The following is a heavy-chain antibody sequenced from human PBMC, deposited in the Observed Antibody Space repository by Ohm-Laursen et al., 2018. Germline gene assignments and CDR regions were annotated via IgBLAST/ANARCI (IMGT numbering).Heavy chain of an antibody. J-gene: IGHJ4*02. CDR2: IYYSGST. Sequence: SQTLSLTCTVSGGSISNYYWNWIQQPPGKGLEWIGYIYYSGSTNYNPSLKSRVTISIDTSKNQFSLKLSSVTAADTAVYYCARRGDKGRSFDYWGQGTLVTVSS. V-gene: IGHV4-59*08. CDR3: ARRGDKGRSFDY. CDR1: GGSISNYY. D-gene: IGHD3-10*01.